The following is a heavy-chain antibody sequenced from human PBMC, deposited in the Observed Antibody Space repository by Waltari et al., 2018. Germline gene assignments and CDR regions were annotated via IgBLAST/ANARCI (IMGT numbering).Heavy chain of an antibody. CDR2: ISSSSSYI. J-gene: IGHJ6*02. V-gene: IGHV3-21*01. D-gene: IGHD3-10*01. CDR3: AREALGGGYYYGMDV. Sequence: EVQLVESGGGLVKPGGSLRLSCAASGFTFSSYRLNWVRQAPGKGLEWVSSISSSSSYIYYADSVKGRFTISRDNAKNSLYLQMNSLRAEDTAVYYCAREALGGGYYYGMDVWGQGTTVTVSS. CDR1: GFTFSSYR.